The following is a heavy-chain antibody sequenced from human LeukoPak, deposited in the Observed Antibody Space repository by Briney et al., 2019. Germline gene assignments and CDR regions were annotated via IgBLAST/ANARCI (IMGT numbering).Heavy chain of an antibody. CDR3: ARVQSITRYNWNYGGNWFDP. J-gene: IGHJ5*02. CDR2: ISAYNGNT. CDR1: GYTFTSYG. Sequence: ASVKVSFKASGYTFTSYGISWVRQAPGQGLEWMGWISAYNGNTNYAQKLQGRVTMTTDTSTSTAYMELRSLRSDDTAVYYCARVQSITRYNWNYGGNWFDPWGQGTLVTVSS. D-gene: IGHD1-7*01. V-gene: IGHV1-18*01.